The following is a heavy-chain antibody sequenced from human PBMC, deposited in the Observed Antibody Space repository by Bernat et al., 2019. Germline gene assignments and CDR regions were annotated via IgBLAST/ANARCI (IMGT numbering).Heavy chain of an antibody. CDR3: ARVIRYNSWYYFDY. D-gene: IGHD6-13*01. CDR2: ISTNGDST. CDR1: GFTFSDYA. V-gene: IGHV3-64*01. J-gene: IGHJ4*02. Sequence: EVQLVESGGGLVQPGGSLRLSCAASGFTFSDYAMQWVRQAPGKGLQYVSAISTNGDSTYYANSVKGRFTVSRDNSRNTLYLQMGSLRTDDMAVYYCARVIRYNSWYYFDYWGQGTLVTVSS.